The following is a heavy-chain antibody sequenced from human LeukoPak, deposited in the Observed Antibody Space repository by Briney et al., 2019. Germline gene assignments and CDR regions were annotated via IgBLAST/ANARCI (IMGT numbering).Heavy chain of an antibody. CDR1: GYTFTGYY. D-gene: IGHD3-16*01. CDR3: ARDHLGLAY. J-gene: IGHJ4*02. Sequence: ASVKVSCKASGYTFTGYYMHWVGQAPGQGLEWMGWINPKSGGTNNAQKFQDRVPMTRDTYISTAYMKLSRLRSDDTAVYYCARDHLGLAYWGQGTLVTVSS. CDR2: INPKSGGT. V-gene: IGHV1-2*02.